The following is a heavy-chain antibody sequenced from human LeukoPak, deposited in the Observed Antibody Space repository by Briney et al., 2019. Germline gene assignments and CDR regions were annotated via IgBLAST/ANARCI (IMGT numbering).Heavy chain of an antibody. V-gene: IGHV1-2*02. CDR3: ARDLLRFLEWLPAIGY. CDR1: GYTFTGYY. D-gene: IGHD3-3*01. CDR2: INPNSGGT. J-gene: IGHJ4*02. Sequence: ASVTVSCKASGYTFTGYYMHWVRQAPGQGLEWMGWINPNSGGTNYAQKFQGRVTMTRDTSISTAYMELSRLRSDDTAVYYCARDLLRFLEWLPAIGYWGQGTLVTVSS.